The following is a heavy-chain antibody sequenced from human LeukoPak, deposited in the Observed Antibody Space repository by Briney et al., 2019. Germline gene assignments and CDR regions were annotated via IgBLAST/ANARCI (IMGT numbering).Heavy chain of an antibody. Sequence: ASVKVSCKASGGTFSSYAISWVRQAPGQGLEWMGGIIPIFGTANYAQKFQGRVTITADKSTSTAYMELSSLTSEDTAVYYCARGLRGPADGMDVWGKGTTVTVSS. D-gene: IGHD2-2*01. CDR3: ARGLRGPADGMDV. CDR1: GGTFSSYA. V-gene: IGHV1-69*06. CDR2: IIPIFGTA. J-gene: IGHJ6*04.